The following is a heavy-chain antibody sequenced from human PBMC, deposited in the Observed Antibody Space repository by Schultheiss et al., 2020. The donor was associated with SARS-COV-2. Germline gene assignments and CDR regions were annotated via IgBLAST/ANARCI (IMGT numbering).Heavy chain of an antibody. Sequence: GGSLRLSCAASGFTFSSYGMHWVRQAPCKGLEWVAVIWYDGSNKYYADSVKGRFTISRDNSKNTLYLQMNSLRAEDTAVYYCASGVRGYKIFWGQGTLVTVSS. CDR1: GFTFSSYG. V-gene: IGHV3-33*01. D-gene: IGHD5-24*01. CDR2: IWYDGSNK. J-gene: IGHJ4*02. CDR3: ASGVRGYKIF.